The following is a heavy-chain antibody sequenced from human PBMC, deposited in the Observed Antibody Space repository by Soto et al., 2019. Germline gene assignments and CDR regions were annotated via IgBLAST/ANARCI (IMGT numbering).Heavy chain of an antibody. CDR1: GFTFSSYA. CDR2: ISYDGSNK. V-gene: IGHV3-30-3*01. CDR3: ARPLWRDDYNWGYFDL. J-gene: IGHJ2*01. Sequence: QVQLVESGGGVVQPGRSLRLSCAASGFTFSSYAMHWVRQAPGKGLEWVAVISYDGSNKYYTDSVKGRFTISRDNSQNTLYLHMNSLRAEYTAVYYCARPLWRDDYNWGYFDLWGRGTLVTVSS. D-gene: IGHD4-4*01.